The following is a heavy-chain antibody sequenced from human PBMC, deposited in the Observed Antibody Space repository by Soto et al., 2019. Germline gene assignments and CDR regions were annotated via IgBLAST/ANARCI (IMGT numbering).Heavy chain of an antibody. V-gene: IGHV1-18*01. CDR3: ARWQQQLGWFDP. J-gene: IGHJ5*02. Sequence: GASVKVSCKASGFTFTSSAVQWVRQAPGQGLEWMGWISAYNGNTNYAQKLQGRVTMTTDTSTSTAYMELRSLRSDDTAVYYCARWQQQLGWFDPWGQGTLVTVSS. CDR2: ISAYNGNT. CDR1: GFTFTSSA. D-gene: IGHD6-13*01.